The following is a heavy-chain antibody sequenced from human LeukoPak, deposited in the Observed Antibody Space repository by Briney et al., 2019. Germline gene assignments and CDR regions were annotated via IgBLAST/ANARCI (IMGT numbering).Heavy chain of an antibody. CDR2: IRYDGSNK. V-gene: IGHV3-30*02. J-gene: IGHJ4*02. D-gene: IGHD3-16*02. CDR1: GFTFSSYG. Sequence: GGSLRPSCAASGFTFSSYGMHWVRQAPGKGLEWVAFIRYDGSNKYYADSVKGRFTISGDNSKNTLYLQMNSLRAEDTAVYYCAKDRYSTREFFDYWGQGTLVTVSS. CDR3: AKDRYSTREFFDY.